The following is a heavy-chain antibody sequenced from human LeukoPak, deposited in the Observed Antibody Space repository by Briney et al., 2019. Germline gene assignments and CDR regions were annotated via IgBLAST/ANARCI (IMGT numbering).Heavy chain of an antibody. CDR3: ARVVYSYGPPVCYFDY. Sequence: ASVKVSCKASGYTFTDYYMHWVRQAPGQGLEWMGRINPNSGGTNYAQKFQGRVTMTRDTSINTADMKLSSLRSDDTAVYYCARVVYSYGPPVCYFDYWGQGTLVTVSS. D-gene: IGHD5-18*01. J-gene: IGHJ4*02. CDR2: INPNSGGT. V-gene: IGHV1-2*06. CDR1: GYTFTDYY.